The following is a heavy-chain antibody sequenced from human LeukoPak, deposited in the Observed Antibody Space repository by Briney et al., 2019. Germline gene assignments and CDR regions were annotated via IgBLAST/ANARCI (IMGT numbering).Heavy chain of an antibody. V-gene: IGHV4-34*01. D-gene: IGHD6-19*01. J-gene: IGHJ2*01. CDR1: GGSFSGYY. CDR2: INHSGST. CDR3: ARHGWHAWYFDL. Sequence: PSETLSLTCAVYGGSFSGYYWSWIRQPPGKGLEWIGEINHSGSTNYNPSLKSRVTISIDTSKNQFSLKLSSVTAADTAVYYCARHGWHAWYFDLWGRGTLVTVSS.